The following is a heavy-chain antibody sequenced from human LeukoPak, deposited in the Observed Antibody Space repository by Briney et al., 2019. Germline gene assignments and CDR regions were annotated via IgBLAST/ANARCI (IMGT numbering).Heavy chain of an antibody. CDR1: GYTFTGYY. J-gene: IGHJ4*02. V-gene: IGHV1-2*02. CDR2: INPNSGGT. Sequence: ASVKVSCKASGYTFTGYYMHWVRQAPGQGLEWMGWINPNSGGTNYAQKFQGRVTMTRDTSISTAYLDLSSLRSDDTAVYYCARDGDYGTGRYYRGCIEFWGQGTPVTVSP. CDR3: ARDGDYGTGRYYRGCIEF. D-gene: IGHD3-10*01.